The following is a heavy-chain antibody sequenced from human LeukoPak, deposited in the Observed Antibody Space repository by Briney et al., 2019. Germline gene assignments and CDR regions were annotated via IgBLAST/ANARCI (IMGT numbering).Heavy chain of an antibody. CDR3: ARDFSPGQRFYFDY. V-gene: IGHV3-48*02. Sequence: PGGSLRLSCAASGFIFSSKSMNWVRQAPGKGLEWVSYISDSSGTKYYAGSVKGRFTISRDNAKNSLYLQMNSLRDEDTAVYYCARDFSPGQRFYFDYWGQGTLVTVSS. D-gene: IGHD6-25*01. CDR2: ISDSSGTK. J-gene: IGHJ4*02. CDR1: GFIFSSKS.